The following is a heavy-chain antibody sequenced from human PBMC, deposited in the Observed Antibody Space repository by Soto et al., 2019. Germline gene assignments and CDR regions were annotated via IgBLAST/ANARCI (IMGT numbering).Heavy chain of an antibody. V-gene: IGHV4-39*01. D-gene: IGHD2-2*01. CDR3: ARQGFDWALISSTSCLSHFDY. CDR2: IYYSVST. Sequence: SETLSLTCTVSGGSIISSSYYCGWIRHPPGKGLEWIGSIYYSVSTYYNPSLKSRVTISVDTSKNQFSLKLSSVTAAYTAVYYCARQGFDWALISSTSCLSHFDYWGQGTLVTVSS. CDR1: GGSIISSSYY. J-gene: IGHJ4*02.